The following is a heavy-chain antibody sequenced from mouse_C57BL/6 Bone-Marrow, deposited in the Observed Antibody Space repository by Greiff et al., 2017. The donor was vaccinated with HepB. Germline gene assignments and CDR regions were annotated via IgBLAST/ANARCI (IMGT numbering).Heavy chain of an antibody. CDR2: INYDGSST. V-gene: IGHV5-16*01. D-gene: IGHD2-2*01. CDR3: ARDDGYDGFAY. CDR1: GFTFSDYY. Sequence: EVKLVESEGGLVQPGSSMKLSCTASGFTFSDYYMAWVRQVPEKGLEWVANINYDGSSTYYLDSLKSRFIISRDNAKNILYLQMSSLKSEDTATYYCARDDGYDGFAYWCQGTLVTVSA. J-gene: IGHJ3*01.